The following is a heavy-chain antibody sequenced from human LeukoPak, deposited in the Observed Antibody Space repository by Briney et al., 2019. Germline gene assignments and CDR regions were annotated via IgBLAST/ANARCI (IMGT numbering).Heavy chain of an antibody. D-gene: IGHD5-24*01. CDR3: ARGVSEMATINNYYFDY. J-gene: IGHJ4*02. Sequence: GGSLRLSCAASGFTFSSYAMHWVRQAPGKGLEYVSAISSNGGSTYYADSVKGRFTISRDNSKNTLYLQTGSLRAEDMAVYYCARGVSEMATINNYYFDYWGQGTLVTVSS. CDR1: GFTFSSYA. CDR2: ISSNGGST. V-gene: IGHV3-64*02.